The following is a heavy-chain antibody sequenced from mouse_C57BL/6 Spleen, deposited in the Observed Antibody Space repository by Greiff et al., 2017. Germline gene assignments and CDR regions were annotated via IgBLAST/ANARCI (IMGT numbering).Heavy chain of an antibody. Sequence: EVQLQQSGPGLVKPSQSLSLTCSVTGYSITSGYYWNWIRQFPGNKLEWMGYISYDGSNNYNPSLKNRISITRDTSKNQFFLKLNSVTTEDTATYYCAREYYGVDWFAYWGQGTLVTVSA. D-gene: IGHD1-2*01. CDR2: ISYDGSN. V-gene: IGHV3-6*01. CDR3: AREYYGVDWFAY. J-gene: IGHJ3*01. CDR1: GYSITSGYY.